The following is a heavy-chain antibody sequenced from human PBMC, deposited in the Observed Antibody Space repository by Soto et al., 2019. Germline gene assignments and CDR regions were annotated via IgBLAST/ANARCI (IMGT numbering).Heavy chain of an antibody. CDR1: GFSLTTRGVG. V-gene: IGHV2-5*02. Sequence: QITLNESGPTVVRPTETLTLTCRFSGFSLTTRGVGVGWIRQSPGKAPEWLALIYWDDDKRYSASLKSRLTINRDTSKTQVVLTVSDLDATDTATYYCADRVLRTVFGLVTATAIYFDFWGQGPPVAVSS. D-gene: IGHD3-3*01. CDR3: ADRVLRTVFGLVTATAIYFDF. CDR2: IYWDDDK. J-gene: IGHJ4*02.